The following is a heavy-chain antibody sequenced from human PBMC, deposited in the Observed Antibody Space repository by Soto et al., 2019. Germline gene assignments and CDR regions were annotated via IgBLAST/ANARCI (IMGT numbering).Heavy chain of an antibody. V-gene: IGHV6-1*01. CDR2: TYYRSKWYH. D-gene: IGHD6-13*01. CDR3: ARQRTPRGIATGYYYYGMDV. J-gene: IGHJ6*02. Sequence: PSQTLSLTCAISGDSVSSNSAAWNWIRQSPSRGLECLGRTYYRSKWYHDYAVSVKSRITINPDTSKNQFSLQLNSVTPEDTAVYYCARQRTPRGIATGYYYYGMDVWGQGTTVTVSS. CDR1: GDSVSSNSAA.